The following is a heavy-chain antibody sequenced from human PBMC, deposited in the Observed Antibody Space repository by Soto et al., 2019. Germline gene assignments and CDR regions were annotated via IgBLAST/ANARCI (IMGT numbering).Heavy chain of an antibody. CDR2: ISYAGNT. J-gene: IGHJ4*02. D-gene: IGHD6-19*01. Sequence: QVQLQESGPGLVKSSETLSLTCSVSGGSLSTPFSYWSWIRQPPAKGLEWIGHISYAGNTNYKESLKSRVTIAEDMSKSQFSLTLTSVTAADTAVYYCARDRGGWDGFDSWGQGTLVTVS. CDR3: ARDRGGWDGFDS. V-gene: IGHV4-61*01. CDR1: GGSLSTPFSY.